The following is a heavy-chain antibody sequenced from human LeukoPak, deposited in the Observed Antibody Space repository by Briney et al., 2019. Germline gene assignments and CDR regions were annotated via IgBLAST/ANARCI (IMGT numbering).Heavy chain of an antibody. D-gene: IGHD3-10*01. J-gene: IGHJ4*02. CDR2: IIPIFGTA. V-gene: IGHV1-69*05. Sequence: GASVKVSCKASGGTFSSYAISWVRQAPGQGLEWMEGIIPIFGTANYAQKFQGRVTITTDESTSTAYMELSSLRSEDTAVYYCARATTMVRGVQSYYFDYWGQGTLVTVSS. CDR3: ARATTMVRGVQSYYFDY. CDR1: GGTFSSYA.